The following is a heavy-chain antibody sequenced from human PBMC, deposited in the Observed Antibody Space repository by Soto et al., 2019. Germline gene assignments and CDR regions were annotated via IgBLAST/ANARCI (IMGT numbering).Heavy chain of an antibody. CDR1: GGSISSYY. CDR3: ARDGTTDYYDSMPPAYGMDV. V-gene: IGHV4-4*07. J-gene: IGHJ6*02. CDR2: IYTSGST. Sequence: SETLSLTCTVSGGSISSYYWSWIRQPARKGLEWIGRIYTSGSTNYNPSLKSRVTMSVDTSKNQFSLKLSSVTAADTAVYYCARDGTTDYYDSMPPAYGMDVWGQGTTVTVSS. D-gene: IGHD3-22*01.